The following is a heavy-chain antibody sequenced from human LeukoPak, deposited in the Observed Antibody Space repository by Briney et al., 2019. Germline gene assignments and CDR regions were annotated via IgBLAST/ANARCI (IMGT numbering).Heavy chain of an antibody. V-gene: IGHV3-23*01. J-gene: IGHJ4*02. CDR1: GFTFSSYA. CDR3: AKRGAEVGVTVAPGDY. D-gene: IGHD3-16*02. CDR2: TSGSGGST. Sequence: GGSLRLSCAASGFTFSSYAVNWVRQAPGKGLEWISATSGSGGSTYYADSVKGRFTISRDKSKNTLYLQMNSLRAEDTAVYYCAKRGAEVGVTVAPGDYWGQGTLVTVSS.